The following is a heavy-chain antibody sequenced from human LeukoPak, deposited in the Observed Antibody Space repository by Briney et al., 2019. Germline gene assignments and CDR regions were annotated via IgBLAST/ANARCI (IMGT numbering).Heavy chain of an antibody. CDR3: ARHEAYCGGDCYSAFDY. Sequence: PSETLSLTCTVSGGSISSSSYYWGWLRQPPGKGLEWIGSIYYSGSTYYNPSLKSRVTISVDTSKNQFSLKLSSVTAADTAVYYCARHEAYCGGDCYSAFDYWGQGTLVTVSS. V-gene: IGHV4-39*01. CDR2: IYYSGST. J-gene: IGHJ4*02. D-gene: IGHD2-21*02. CDR1: GGSISSSSYY.